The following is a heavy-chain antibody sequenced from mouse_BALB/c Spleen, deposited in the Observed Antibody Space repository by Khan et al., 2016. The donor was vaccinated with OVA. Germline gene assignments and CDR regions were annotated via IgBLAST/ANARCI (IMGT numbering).Heavy chain of an antibody. V-gene: IGHV2-6-1*01. Sequence: QVQLKQSGPGLVAPSQSLPITCTISGFSLTNYGVHWVRQPPGKGLEWLVVIWSDGSTSYNSALKSRLIISKDNSKSQVFLKMNSLQTDDTAMYYCARQPYYHYYIMDYWGQGTSVTVSS. CDR3: ARQPYYHYYIMDY. CDR2: IWSDGST. CDR1: GFSLTNYG. D-gene: IGHD2-10*01. J-gene: IGHJ4*01.